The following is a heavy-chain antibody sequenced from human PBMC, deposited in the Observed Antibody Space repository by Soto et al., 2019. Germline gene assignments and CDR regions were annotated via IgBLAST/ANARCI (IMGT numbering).Heavy chain of an antibody. V-gene: IGHV3-33*01. J-gene: IGHJ6*02. Sequence: QVHLVESGGGVVQPGRSLRLSCAASGFAFSLYGIHWVRQAPGKGLEWLAIIWYDGSDKYYADSVKGRFTISRDNSKNTLYLQMSCLRAEDTAVYYCARGTGHYYYGMDVWGQGTTVTVSS. CDR3: ARGTGHYYYGMDV. CDR1: GFAFSLYG. CDR2: IWYDGSDK. D-gene: IGHD1-1*01.